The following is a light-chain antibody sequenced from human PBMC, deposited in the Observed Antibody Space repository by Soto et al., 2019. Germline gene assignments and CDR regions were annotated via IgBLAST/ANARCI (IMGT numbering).Light chain of an antibody. CDR2: DVS. Sequence: QSALTQPASVSGSPGQSITISCTGTSSDVGGYNHVSWYQQHPGEAPKVMIYDVSNRPSGVSNRFSGSKSGNTASLTISGLQGEDEADYYCSSYTSSKTVVFGGGTKVTVL. V-gene: IGLV2-14*03. CDR3: SSYTSSKTVV. J-gene: IGLJ2*01. CDR1: SSDVGGYNH.